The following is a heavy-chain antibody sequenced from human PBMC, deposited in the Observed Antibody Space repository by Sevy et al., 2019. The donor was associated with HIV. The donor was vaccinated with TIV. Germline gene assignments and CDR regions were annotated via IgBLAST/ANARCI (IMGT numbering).Heavy chain of an antibody. CDR2: FDPEEAET. CDR1: GSTLSQMA. CDR3: ATTKDYYESSGEPFDY. Sequence: ASVKVSCKVSGSTLSQMAMHWVRQAPGKGLEWMATFDPEEAETIYTQKLQGRVTITEDTSRDTAYMELSNLRSEDTAVYYCATTKDYYESSGEPFDYWGQGTLVTVSS. D-gene: IGHD3-22*01. J-gene: IGHJ4*02. V-gene: IGHV1-24*01.